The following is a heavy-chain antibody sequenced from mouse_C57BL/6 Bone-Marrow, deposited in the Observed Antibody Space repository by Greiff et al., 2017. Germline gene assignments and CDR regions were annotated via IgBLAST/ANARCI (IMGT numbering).Heavy chain of an antibody. CDR1: GYTFTDYY. V-gene: IGHV1-26*01. CDR3: ARRGSSRYAMGY. CDR2: INPNNGGT. J-gene: IGHJ4*01. Sequence: VQLQQSGPELVKPGASVKISCKASGYTFTDYYMNWVKQSHGKSLEWIGDINPNNGGTSYNQKFKGKATLTVDKSSSTAYMELRSLTSVDSAVSYCARRGSSRYAMGYWGQGTSVTVSS.